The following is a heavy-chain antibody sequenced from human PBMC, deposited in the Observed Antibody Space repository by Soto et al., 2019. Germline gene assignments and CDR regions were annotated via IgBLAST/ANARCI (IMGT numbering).Heavy chain of an antibody. J-gene: IGHJ6*02. Sequence: EVQLLESGGDLIQPGGSLRLSCVASGITFGSRAMSWVRQAPGEGLEWVSTITDTGGDAKYADSVRGRFTISRDTSKNTLYLQMSSLRVEDTAIYYCAKDRGAAVVAAIPIDVWGQGTTVTVSS. CDR2: ITDTGGDA. CDR1: GITFGSRA. CDR3: AKDRGAAVVAAIPIDV. V-gene: IGHV3-23*01. D-gene: IGHD2-2*02.